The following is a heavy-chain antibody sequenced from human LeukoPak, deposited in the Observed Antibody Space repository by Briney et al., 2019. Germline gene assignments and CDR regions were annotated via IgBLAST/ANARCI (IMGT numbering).Heavy chain of an antibody. CDR3: ARHGGRDDFWSGYYIGYYYYGMDV. CDR2: IYYSGST. CDR1: GGSISSYY. Sequence: SETLSLTCTVSGGSISSYYWSWIRQPPGKGLEWIGYIYYSGSTNYNPSLKSRVTISVDTSKNQFSLKLSPVTAADTAVYYCARHGGRDDFWSGYYIGYYYYGMDVWGQGTTVTVSS. V-gene: IGHV4-59*08. J-gene: IGHJ6*02. D-gene: IGHD3-3*01.